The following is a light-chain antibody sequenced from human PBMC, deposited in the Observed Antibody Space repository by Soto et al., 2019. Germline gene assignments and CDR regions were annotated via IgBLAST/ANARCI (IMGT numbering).Light chain of an antibody. Sequence: DIQMTQSPSSLSASVGDRVTITFRASQSISSYLNWYQQKPGKAPKLLIYAASSLQSGVPSRFSGSGSGTDFTLTISSLQPEDFATYYCQQDYNTPRTFGGGTKVDIK. J-gene: IGKJ4*02. V-gene: IGKV1-39*01. CDR3: QQDYNTPRT. CDR2: AAS. CDR1: QSISSY.